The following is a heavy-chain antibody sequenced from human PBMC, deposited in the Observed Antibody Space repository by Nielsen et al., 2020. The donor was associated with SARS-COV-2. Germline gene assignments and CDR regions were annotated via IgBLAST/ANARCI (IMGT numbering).Heavy chain of an antibody. CDR2: IRSKAYGGTT. J-gene: IGHJ5*02. CDR3: TRDVRPTSDWFDP. Sequence: GESLKISCTASGFTFGDYAMSWFRQAPGKGLEWVGFIRSKAYGGTTEYAASVKGRFTISRDDSKSIAYLQMNSLKTEDTAVYYCTRDVRPTSDWFDPWGQGTLVTVSS. CDR1: GFTFGDYA. V-gene: IGHV3-49*03.